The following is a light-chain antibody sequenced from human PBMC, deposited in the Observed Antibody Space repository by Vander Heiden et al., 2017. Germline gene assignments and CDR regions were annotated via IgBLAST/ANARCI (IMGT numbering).Light chain of an antibody. V-gene: IGLV3-1*01. CDR2: QDS. J-gene: IGLJ2*01. CDR3: QAWDSSTAV. Sequence: SYELPQPPSVSVSPGQTASITCSGDKLGDKYACWYQQKPGQSPVLGIYQDSKRPSGIPERFSGSNSGNTATLTISGTQAMDEADYYCQAWDSSTAVFGGGTKLTVL. CDR1: KLGDKY.